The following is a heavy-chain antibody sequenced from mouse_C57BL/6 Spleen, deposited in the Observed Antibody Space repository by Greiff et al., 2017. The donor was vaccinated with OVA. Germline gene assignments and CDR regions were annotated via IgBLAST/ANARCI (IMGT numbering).Heavy chain of an antibody. CDR2: IDPENGDT. Sequence: EVQLQQSGAELVRPGASVKLSCTASGFNIKDDYMHWVKQRPEQGLEWIGWIDPENGDTEYASKFQGKATITADTSSNTAYLQLSSLTSEDTAVYYCTTGVTTVVARTYYLDYWGQGTTLTVSS. J-gene: IGHJ2*01. D-gene: IGHD1-1*01. CDR3: TTGVTTVVARTYYLDY. V-gene: IGHV14-4*01. CDR1: GFNIKDDY.